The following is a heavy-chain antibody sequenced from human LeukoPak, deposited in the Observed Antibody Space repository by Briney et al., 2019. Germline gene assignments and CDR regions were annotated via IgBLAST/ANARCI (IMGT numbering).Heavy chain of an antibody. CDR3: ARSAYNYGYVYFDH. Sequence: ASVKVSCTASGYTFTGCSIHYVRQAPGQGLEWMGWIGPNSDNIRYSETFKDRVTMTRDTSTNTAYMELGWLRSADTAVYYCARSAYNYGYVYFDHWGQGTLVIVSS. CDR1: GYTFTGCS. CDR2: IGPNSDNI. V-gene: IGHV1-2*02. D-gene: IGHD5-18*01. J-gene: IGHJ4*02.